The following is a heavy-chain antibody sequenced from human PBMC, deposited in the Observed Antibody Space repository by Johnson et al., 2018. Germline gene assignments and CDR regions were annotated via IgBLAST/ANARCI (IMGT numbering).Heavy chain of an antibody. CDR1: GLGFSDYY. V-gene: IGHV3-11*01. Sequence: QVQLQESGGGLVKPGGSXRLSCAASGLGFSDYYMSWTRQAPGKGLQWLSYISGRSRTMYYAYSVKGRFPIARENAKNPLYLQMDSLRAEDTAVYYCAGEAAGDLVGTFDIWGQGTMVTVSS. CDR3: AGEAAGDLVGTFDI. D-gene: IGHD2-8*02. J-gene: IGHJ3*02. CDR2: ISGRSRTM.